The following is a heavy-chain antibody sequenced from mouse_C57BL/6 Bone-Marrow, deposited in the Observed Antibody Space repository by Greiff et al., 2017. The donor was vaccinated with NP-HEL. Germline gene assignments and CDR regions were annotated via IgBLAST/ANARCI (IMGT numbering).Heavy chain of an antibody. V-gene: IGHV5-9*01. CDR1: GFPFSSYT. D-gene: IGHD1-1*01. CDR3: ERQGGDDYGSSYVRFAY. CDR2: ISGGGGNT. Sequence: EVMLVESGGGLVKPGGSLKLSCAASGFPFSSYTMSWVRQTPEKRLEWVATISGGGGNTYYPDSVKGRFTISRDNAKNTLYLQMRSLRYEDTALYYGERQGGDDYGSSYVRFAYWGKGTMVTVSA. J-gene: IGHJ3*01.